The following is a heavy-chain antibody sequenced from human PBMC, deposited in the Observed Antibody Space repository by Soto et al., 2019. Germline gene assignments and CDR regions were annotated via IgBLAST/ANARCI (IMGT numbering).Heavy chain of an antibody. J-gene: IGHJ4*02. V-gene: IGHV4-59*01. Sequence: SETLSLTCTVSGGSTSSYYWSWIRQPPGKGLEWIGYIYYSGSTNYNPSLKSRVTISVDTSKNQFSLKLSSVTAADTAVYYCARERVTGSGQTRDRGFDYWGQGTLVTVSS. D-gene: IGHD3-10*01. CDR1: GGSTSSYY. CDR2: IYYSGST. CDR3: ARERVTGSGQTRDRGFDY.